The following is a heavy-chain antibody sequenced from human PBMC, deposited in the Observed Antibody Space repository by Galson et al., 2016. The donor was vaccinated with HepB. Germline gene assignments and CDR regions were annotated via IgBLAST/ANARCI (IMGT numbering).Heavy chain of an antibody. Sequence: CAASGFTFSTYWMHWVRHAPGKGLVWVSRINSDGRSTSYADSVKGRFTIPRDNAKNTLYLQMNSLRAEDTAVYYCARLGGNYRTTSHFDYWGQGTLVTVSS. J-gene: IGHJ4*02. CDR1: GFTFSTYW. V-gene: IGHV3-74*01. D-gene: IGHD1-26*01. CDR2: INSDGRST. CDR3: ARLGGNYRTTSHFDY.